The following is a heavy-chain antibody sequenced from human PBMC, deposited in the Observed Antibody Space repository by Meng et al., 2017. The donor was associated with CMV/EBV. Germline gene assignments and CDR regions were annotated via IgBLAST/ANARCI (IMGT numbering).Heavy chain of an antibody. V-gene: IGHV1-69*12. D-gene: IGHD1-20*01. CDR3: ASVTGIGWWYFDL. CDR1: GGTFSSYA. CDR2: IIPIFGTA. Sequence: QVQRVQSWAEVNKPGSSGKVSCKDSGGTFSSYAISWVRQAPGQGLEWMGGIIPIFGTANYAQKFQGRVTITADESTSTAYMELSCLRSEDTAVYYCASVTGIGWWYFDLWGRGTLVTVSS. J-gene: IGHJ2*01.